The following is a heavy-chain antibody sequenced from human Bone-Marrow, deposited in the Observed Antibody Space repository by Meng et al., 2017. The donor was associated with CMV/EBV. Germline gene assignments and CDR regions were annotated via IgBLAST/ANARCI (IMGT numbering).Heavy chain of an antibody. CDR3: ARLHYQLLLGWRGYYYGMDV. D-gene: IGHD2-2*01. Sequence: ASVKVSCKASGYTFTSYGISWVRQAPGQGLEWMGWISAYNGNTNYAQKLQGRVTMTTDTSTSTAYMELRSLRSEDTAVYYCARLHYQLLLGWRGYYYGMDVWGQGTTVTVSS. J-gene: IGHJ6*02. CDR1: GYTFTSYG. CDR2: ISAYNGNT. V-gene: IGHV1-18*01.